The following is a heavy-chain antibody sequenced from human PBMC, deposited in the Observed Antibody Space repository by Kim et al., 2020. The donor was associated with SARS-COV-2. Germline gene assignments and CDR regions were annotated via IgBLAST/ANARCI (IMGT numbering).Heavy chain of an antibody. D-gene: IGHD6-13*01. J-gene: IGHJ6*02. Sequence: SETLSLTCTVSGGSISSSSYYWGWIRQPPGKGLEWIGSIYYSGSTYYNPSLKSRVTISVDTSKNQFSLKLSSVTAADTAVYYCARQSGIAAAWYMGYYYYGMDVWGQGTTVTVSS. CDR1: GGSISSSSYY. V-gene: IGHV4-39*01. CDR2: IYYSGST. CDR3: ARQSGIAAAWYMGYYYYGMDV.